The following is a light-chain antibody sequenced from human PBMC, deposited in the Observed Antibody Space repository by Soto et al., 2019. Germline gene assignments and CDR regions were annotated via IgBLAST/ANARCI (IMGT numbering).Light chain of an antibody. CDR3: QHYKIYYS. V-gene: IGKV1-5*03. CDR2: KAS. CDR1: ESLSSW. Sequence: DIQMTQSPSTLSASVGDRVTITSRASESLSSWLAWYQQKPGKAPKLLIYKASSLADGVPSRFSGSGYGTEFTLTISSLQPDDFATYYCQHYKIYYSFGQGTKLEIK. J-gene: IGKJ2*03.